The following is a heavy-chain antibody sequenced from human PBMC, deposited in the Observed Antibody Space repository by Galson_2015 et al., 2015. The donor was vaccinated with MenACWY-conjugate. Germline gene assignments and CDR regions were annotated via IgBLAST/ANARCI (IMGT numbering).Heavy chain of an antibody. CDR3: ARPPPGGRGMDV. V-gene: IGHV5-51*01. CDR1: GYSFSTYW. D-gene: IGHD1-26*01. Sequence: QSGAEVKKPGESLKISCKGSGYSFSTYWIAWVRQLPGKGLEWMGLISPGDSNTRYSPAFHGQVTISADKSISTAYLQLHSLQASDTAMDYCARPPPGGRGMDVWGQGTTVTVSS. CDR2: ISPGDSNT. J-gene: IGHJ6*02.